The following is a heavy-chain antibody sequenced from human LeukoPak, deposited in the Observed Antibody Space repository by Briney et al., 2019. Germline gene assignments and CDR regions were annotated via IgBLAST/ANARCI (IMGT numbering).Heavy chain of an antibody. D-gene: IGHD5-18*01. J-gene: IGHJ3*02. CDR2: INSDGSST. V-gene: IGHV3-74*01. CDR3: AKEDTEAFDI. Sequence: GGSLRLSCAASGLTFSSYWMHWVRQAPGKGLVWVSRINSDGSSTSYADSVKGRFTISRDNAKNTLFLQMNSLRAEDTAVYYCAKEDTEAFDIWGQGTMVTVSS. CDR1: GLTFSSYW.